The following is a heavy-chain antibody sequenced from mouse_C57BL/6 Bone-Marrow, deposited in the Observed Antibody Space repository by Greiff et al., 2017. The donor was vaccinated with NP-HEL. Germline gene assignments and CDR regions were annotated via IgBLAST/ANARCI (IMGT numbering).Heavy chain of an antibody. J-gene: IGHJ2*01. CDR1: GYAFTNYL. Sequence: VQLQQSGAELVRPGPSVKVSCKASGYAFTNYLLEWVKQRPGPGLEWIGVINPGSGGTNSNETFKGKATLTADKSSSTAYMQLSSLTSEDSAVYFCARKGTTSDYWGQGTTLTVSS. CDR2: INPGSGGT. CDR3: ARKGTTSDY. V-gene: IGHV1-54*01. D-gene: IGHD5-5*01.